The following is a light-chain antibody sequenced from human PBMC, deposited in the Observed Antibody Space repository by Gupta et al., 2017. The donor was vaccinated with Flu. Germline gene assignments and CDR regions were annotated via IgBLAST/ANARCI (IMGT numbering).Light chain of an antibody. Sequence: ATLSCRASQSVSSYLAWYQQKPGQAPRLLIYDASNRATGIPARFSGSGSGTDFTLTISSLEPEDFAVYYCQLRSNWPPFTFGHGTKVDIK. CDR2: DAS. V-gene: IGKV3-11*01. CDR3: QLRSNWPPFT. CDR1: QSVSSY. J-gene: IGKJ3*01.